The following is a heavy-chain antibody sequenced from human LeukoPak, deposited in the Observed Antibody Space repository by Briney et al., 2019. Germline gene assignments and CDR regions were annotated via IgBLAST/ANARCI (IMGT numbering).Heavy chain of an antibody. D-gene: IGHD6-19*01. CDR2: IYYSGST. CDR1: GGSISSNY. Sequence: SETLSLTCTVSGGSISSNYWSWIRQPPGKGLEWIGYIYYSGSTNYNPSLKSRVTISVDTSKNQFSLKLSSVTAADTAVYYCARVLGDEQWLVPDYWGQGTLVTVSS. J-gene: IGHJ4*02. V-gene: IGHV4-59*01. CDR3: ARVLGDEQWLVPDY.